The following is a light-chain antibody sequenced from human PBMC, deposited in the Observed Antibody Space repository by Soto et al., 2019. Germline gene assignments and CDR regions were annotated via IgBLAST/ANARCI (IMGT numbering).Light chain of an antibody. CDR2: GAS. Sequence: EIVMTQSPATLSVSPGERATLSCRASQSVSSNLAWYQQKPGQAPRLLIYGASTRATGIPARFSGSGSGTEFTLTISSLQSEDFATYFCQHSYSIPRTFGQGTRLEIK. V-gene: IGKV3-15*01. CDR1: QSVSSN. J-gene: IGKJ5*01. CDR3: QHSYSIPRT.